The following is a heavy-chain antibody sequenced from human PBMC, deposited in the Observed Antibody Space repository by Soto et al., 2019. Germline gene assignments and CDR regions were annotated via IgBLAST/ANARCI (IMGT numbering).Heavy chain of an antibody. V-gene: IGHV4-4*07. D-gene: IGHD1-26*01. CDR3: ARHRVGADAFDV. CDR2: IYTSGST. CDR1: GGSISSYY. Sequence: SETLSLTCTVSGGSISSYYWSWIRQPAGKGLEWIGRIYTSGSTNYNPSLKSRVTMSVDTSKNQFSLKLSSVTASDTAMYYCARHRVGADAFDVWGQGTMVTVSS. J-gene: IGHJ3*01.